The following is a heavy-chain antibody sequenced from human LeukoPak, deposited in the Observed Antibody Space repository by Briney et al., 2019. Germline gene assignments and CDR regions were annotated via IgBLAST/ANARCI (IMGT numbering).Heavy chain of an antibody. D-gene: IGHD3-22*01. Sequence: GGSLRLSCAASGFTFSSYSMNWVRQAPGKGLEWVSSISSSSSYIYYADSVKGRFTISRDNAKNSLYLQMNSLRAEDTAVYYCAREAHSSGYYYFDYWGQGTLVTVPS. V-gene: IGHV3-21*01. CDR2: ISSSSSYI. J-gene: IGHJ4*02. CDR1: GFTFSSYS. CDR3: AREAHSSGYYYFDY.